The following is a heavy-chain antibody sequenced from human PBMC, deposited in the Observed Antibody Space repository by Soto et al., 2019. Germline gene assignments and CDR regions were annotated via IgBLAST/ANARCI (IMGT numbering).Heavy chain of an antibody. V-gene: IGHV3-64*01. CDR1: GFTFSSYA. CDR3: ARFGFTYYYDY. Sequence: PGGSLRLSCAASGFTFSSYAMHWVRQAPGKGLEYVSAISSNGGSTYYANSVKGRFTISRDNSKNTLYLQMGSLRAEDMAVYYCARFGFTYYYDYWGQGTLVTVFS. J-gene: IGHJ4*02. CDR2: ISSNGGST. D-gene: IGHD3-10*01.